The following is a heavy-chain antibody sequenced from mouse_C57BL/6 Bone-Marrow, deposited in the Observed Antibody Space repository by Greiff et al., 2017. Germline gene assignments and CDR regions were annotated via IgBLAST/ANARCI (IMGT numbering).Heavy chain of an antibody. CDR1: GYTFTSYW. Sequence: VKLQQPGAELVKPGASVKMSCKASGYTFTSYWITWVKQRPGQGLEWIGDMYPGSGSTNYNEKFKSKATLTVDTSSSTAYMQLSSLTSEDSAVYYCARKEDDGYYVGFAYWGQGTLVTVSA. J-gene: IGHJ3*01. V-gene: IGHV1-55*01. D-gene: IGHD2-3*01. CDR3: ARKEDDGYYVGFAY. CDR2: MYPGSGST.